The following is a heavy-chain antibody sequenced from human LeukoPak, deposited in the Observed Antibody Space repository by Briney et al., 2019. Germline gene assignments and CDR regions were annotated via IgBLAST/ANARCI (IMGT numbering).Heavy chain of an antibody. CDR2: IKEDGSEE. V-gene: IGHV3-7*04. D-gene: IGHD7-27*01. Sequence: PGGSLRLSCAASGFSFSNYWMSWVRQAPGKRLEWVANIKEDGSEEYYVDSVKGRFTISRDNAKNSLYLQMNSLRVEDTAVYYCARDRSPNWAYWYFDLWGRGTLVTVSS. CDR3: ARDRSPNWAYWYFDL. CDR1: GFSFSNYW. J-gene: IGHJ2*01.